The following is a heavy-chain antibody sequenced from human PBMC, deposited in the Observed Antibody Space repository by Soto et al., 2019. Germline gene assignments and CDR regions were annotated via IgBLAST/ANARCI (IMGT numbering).Heavy chain of an antibody. CDR1: GFTFSSNA. V-gene: IGHV3-23*01. CDR3: AKGRQRIAVAAVPLV. J-gene: IGHJ3*01. D-gene: IGHD6-19*01. CDR2: ISGSGGST. Sequence: PGGSLRLSCAASGFTFSSNAMSWVRQVPGKGLEWVSGISGSGGSTYHADSAKGRFTISRDNSKNTLYLQMNSLRAEDTAVYYCAKGRQRIAVAAVPLVWGQGTMVTVSS.